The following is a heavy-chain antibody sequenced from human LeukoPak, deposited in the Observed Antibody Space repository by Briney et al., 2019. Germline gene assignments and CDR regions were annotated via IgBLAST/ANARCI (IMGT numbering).Heavy chain of an antibody. V-gene: IGHV1-2*02. CDR2: INPNSGAT. D-gene: IGHD1-1*01. Sequence: ASVTVSCKASGYTFTGYYMHWVRQAPGQGLEGMGWINPNSGATNYPQKFQGRVTVTRDTSINTAYMDLSRLTSDDTAVYYCARGGTRGSDYWGQGTLVTVSS. CDR3: ARGGTRGSDY. CDR1: GYTFTGYY. J-gene: IGHJ4*02.